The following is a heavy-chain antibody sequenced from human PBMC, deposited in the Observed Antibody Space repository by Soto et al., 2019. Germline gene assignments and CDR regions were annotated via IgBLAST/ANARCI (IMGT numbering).Heavy chain of an antibody. CDR3: ARDPGPYGDYSY. Sequence: ASVKVSCKASGYTFTGFCMHWVRQAPGQGLEWMGWSNPNNGGTNYVQKFQDRVTMTRDTSITTAYMELSGLRSDDTAVYYCARDPGPYGDYSYWGQGTLVTVSS. CDR1: GYTFTGFC. J-gene: IGHJ4*02. D-gene: IGHD4-17*01. V-gene: IGHV1-2*02. CDR2: SNPNNGGT.